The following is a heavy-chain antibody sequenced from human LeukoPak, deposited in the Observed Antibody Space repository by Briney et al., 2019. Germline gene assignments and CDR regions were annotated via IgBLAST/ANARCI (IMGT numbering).Heavy chain of an antibody. D-gene: IGHD5-18*01. CDR2: IGTAGDT. J-gene: IGHJ6*02. CDR3: ARGDVDTAPSRYYGMDV. V-gene: IGHV3-13*01. CDR1: GFTFSSYD. Sequence: PGGSLRLSCAASGFTFSSYDMHWVRQATGKGLEWVSAIGTAGDTYYPGSVKGRFTISRENAKNSLYLQMNSLRVGDTAVYYCARGDVDTAPSRYYGMDVWGQGTTVTVSS.